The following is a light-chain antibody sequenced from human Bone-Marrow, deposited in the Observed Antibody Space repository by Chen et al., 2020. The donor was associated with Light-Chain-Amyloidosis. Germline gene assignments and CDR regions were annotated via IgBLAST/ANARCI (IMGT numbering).Light chain of an antibody. CDR3: SSYTIPNTLV. CDR1: SSDVGGDNH. CDR2: EVT. J-gene: IGLJ1*01. Sequence: QSALTQPASVSGSPGQSITISCTGTSSDVGGDNHVSWYQQHPDKAPKLMISEVTNRPSCVPDRFSGSKSDNTASLTISGLQTEDEADYFCSSYTIPNTLVFGSGTRVTVL. V-gene: IGLV2-14*01.